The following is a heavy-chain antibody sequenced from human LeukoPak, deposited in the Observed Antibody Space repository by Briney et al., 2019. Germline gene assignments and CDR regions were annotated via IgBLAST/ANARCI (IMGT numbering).Heavy chain of an antibody. CDR2: IHRAGRT. CDR1: GVSISSREW. Sequence: PSETLSLTCAVSGVSISSREWWIGVRQPPGQGLEWIGEIHRAGRTTYNPSLKSRVTISMDYSKNQFSLKLTSVTAADTDIYYCGKTDIYFNPIDYWGPGSLVTVSS. V-gene: IGHV4-4*02. D-gene: IGHD3-9*01. J-gene: IGHJ4*02. CDR3: GKTDIYFNPIDY.